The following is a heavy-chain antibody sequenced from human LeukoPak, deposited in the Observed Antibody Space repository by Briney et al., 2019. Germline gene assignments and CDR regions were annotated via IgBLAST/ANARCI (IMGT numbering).Heavy chain of an antibody. D-gene: IGHD2-21*02. CDR1: GYTLTGYY. V-gene: IGHV1-2*02. CDR3: ARALQVEVTSIPYLGI. Sequence: ASVKVSCKASGYTLTGYYMQWVRQAPGQGLEWMGWINPNSGGTNYAQKFQGRVTMTRDTSINKAYMELGRLRSDDTALYYCARALQVEVTSIPYLGIWGQGTMVTVSS. J-gene: IGHJ3*02. CDR2: INPNSGGT.